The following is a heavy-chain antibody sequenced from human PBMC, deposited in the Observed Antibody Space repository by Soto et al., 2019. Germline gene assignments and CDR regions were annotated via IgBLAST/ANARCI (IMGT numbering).Heavy chain of an antibody. CDR3: ARDRISVTEGFDY. J-gene: IGHJ4*02. CDR2: IYYSGST. D-gene: IGHD6-19*01. CDR1: GGSISSYY. V-gene: IGHV4-59*01. Sequence: PSETLSLTCTVSGGSISSYYWSWIRQPPGKGLEWIGYIYYSGSTNYNPSLKSRVTISVDTSKNQFSLNLSSVTAADTAVYYCARDRISVTEGFDYWGQGTLVTVSS.